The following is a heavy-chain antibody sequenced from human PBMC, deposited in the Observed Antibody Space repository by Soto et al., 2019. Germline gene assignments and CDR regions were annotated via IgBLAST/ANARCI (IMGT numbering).Heavy chain of an antibody. CDR2: ISDSGGNT. V-gene: IGHV3-23*01. CDR3: AKDRSSGPHVDYSDY. J-gene: IGHJ4*02. Sequence: EVQLLDSGGGLVQPGGSLRLSCAASGIILSNYAMSWVRQAPGKGLEWVSGISDSGGNTHYADSVKGRFTISRDNSKNALYLQMNSLRAEDTAVYYCAKDRSSGPHVDYSDYWGQGTLVAVSS. CDR1: GIILSNYA. D-gene: IGHD3-22*01.